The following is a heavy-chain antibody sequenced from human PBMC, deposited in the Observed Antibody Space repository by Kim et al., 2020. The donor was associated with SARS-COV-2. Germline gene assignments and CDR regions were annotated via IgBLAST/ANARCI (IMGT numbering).Heavy chain of an antibody. CDR2: ISDTGETT. J-gene: IGHJ5*01. Sequence: GGSLRLSCVASGFQFRSYAMTWVRQTPGKGLEWVAGISDTGETTDYADSVRGRFTISRDDSKNTVYLQMLGLRADDTAVYFCAKVNYWDFNDRYSCLDSWGQGTLVTVSS. D-gene: IGHD3-16*02. V-gene: IGHV3-23*01. CDR1: GFQFRSYA. CDR3: AKVNYWDFNDRYSCLDS.